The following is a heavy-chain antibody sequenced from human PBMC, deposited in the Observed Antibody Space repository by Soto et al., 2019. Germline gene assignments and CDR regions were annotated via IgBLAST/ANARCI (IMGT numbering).Heavy chain of an antibody. D-gene: IGHD3-3*01. CDR3: ARGLEWSWSLDP. V-gene: IGHV1-8*01. CDR1: GYTFTSYD. Sequence: QVQLVQSGAEVKKPGASVKVSCKASGYTFTSYDINWVRQATGQGLEWMGWMNPNSGNTGYAQKFLGRVTMTRNTSISTAYRELSSLRSEDTAMYYCARGLEWSWSLDPWGQGTLVTVSS. CDR2: MNPNSGNT. J-gene: IGHJ5*02.